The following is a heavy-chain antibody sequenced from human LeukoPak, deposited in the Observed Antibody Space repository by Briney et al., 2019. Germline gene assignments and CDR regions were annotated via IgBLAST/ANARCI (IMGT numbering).Heavy chain of an antibody. J-gene: IGHJ5*02. CDR1: GGSFSGYF. CDR3: ARDGYCSSTSCYTNWFDP. CDR2: IYTSGST. D-gene: IGHD2-2*02. V-gene: IGHV4-59*10. Sequence: PSETLSLTCAVYGGSFSGYFWSWIRQPPGEGLEWIGRIYTSGSTNYNPSLKSRVTMSVDTSKNQFSLKLSSVTAADTAVYYCARDGYCSSTSCYTNWFDPWGQGTLVTVSS.